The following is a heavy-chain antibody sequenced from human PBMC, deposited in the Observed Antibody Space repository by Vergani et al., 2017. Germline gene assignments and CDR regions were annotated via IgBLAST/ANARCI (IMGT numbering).Heavy chain of an antibody. CDR1: GFTFSNAW. J-gene: IGHJ3*02. V-gene: IGHV3-15*01. Sequence: EVQLVESGGGLVKPGGSLRLSCAASGFTFSNAWMSWVRQAPGKGLEWVGRIKSKTDGGTTDYAAPVKGRFTISRDDSKNTLYLQMNSLKTEDTAVYYCTTDETTVTTEDAFDIWGQGTMVNVSS. D-gene: IGHD4-17*01. CDR3: TTDETTVTTEDAFDI. CDR2: IKSKTDGGTT.